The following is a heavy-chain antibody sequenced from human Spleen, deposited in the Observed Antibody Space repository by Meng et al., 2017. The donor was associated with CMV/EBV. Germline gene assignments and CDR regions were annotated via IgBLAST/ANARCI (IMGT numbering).Heavy chain of an antibody. CDR2: ISDFGSNK. Sequence: ASGVSFSNYAMHWVRQAPGKGLEWVAFISDFGSNKFYADSVEGRFTISRDNFKNTLYLHMNSLRVEDTALYYCARDLLRTEYSYGYNWGQGTLVTVSS. D-gene: IGHD5-18*01. CDR1: GVSFSNYA. J-gene: IGHJ4*02. CDR3: ARDLLRTEYSYGYN. V-gene: IGHV3-30-3*01.